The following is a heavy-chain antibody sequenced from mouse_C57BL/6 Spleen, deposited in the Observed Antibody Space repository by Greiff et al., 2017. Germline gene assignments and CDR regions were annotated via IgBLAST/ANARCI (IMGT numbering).Heavy chain of an antibody. J-gene: IGHJ3*01. CDR3: TPYGNYEGGAY. Sequence: VQLQQSGAELVRPGASVKLSCTASGFNIKDYYMHWVKQRPEQGLEWIGRIDPEDGDTAYAPKFQGKATMTADTSSNTAYLQLSSLTSEDTAVYYCTPYGNYEGGAYWGQGTLVTVSA. D-gene: IGHD2-1*01. CDR1: GFNIKDYY. CDR2: IDPEDGDT. V-gene: IGHV14-1*01.